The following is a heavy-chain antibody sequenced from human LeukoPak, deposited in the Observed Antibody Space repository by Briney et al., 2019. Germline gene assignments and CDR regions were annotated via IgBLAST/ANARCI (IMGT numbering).Heavy chain of an antibody. J-gene: IGHJ3*02. Sequence: ASVKVSCKASGYSFSTYSISWVRQAPGQGLEWVGSIIPYSGNANSAESLQARVTLTTDTSTNTAYLELRSLRSDDTAVYYCATGRLLMVRSESGAARIGDAFDIWGQGTMVTVSS. CDR1: GYSFSTYS. D-gene: IGHD3-10*01. V-gene: IGHV1-18*01. CDR2: IIPYSGNA. CDR3: ATGRLLMVRSESGAARIGDAFDI.